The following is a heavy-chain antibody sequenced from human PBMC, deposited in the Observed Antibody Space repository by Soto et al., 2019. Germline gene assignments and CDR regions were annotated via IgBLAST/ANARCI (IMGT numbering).Heavy chain of an antibody. J-gene: IGHJ4*02. CDR3: AKGQGGVIVVVPAAILSADY. V-gene: IGHV3-23*01. D-gene: IGHD2-2*02. Sequence: GGSLRLSCAASGFTFSSYAMSWVRQAPRKGLEWVSAISGSGGSTYYAESLKGRLTISRDNSKNTLYLQMNSLRAEDTAVYYCAKGQGGVIVVVPAAILSADYWGQGTLVTVSS. CDR2: ISGSGGST. CDR1: GFTFSSYA.